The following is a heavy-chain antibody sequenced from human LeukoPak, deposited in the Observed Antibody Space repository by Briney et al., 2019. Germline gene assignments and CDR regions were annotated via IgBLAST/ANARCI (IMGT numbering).Heavy chain of an antibody. CDR2: ISGSGGST. J-gene: IGHJ5*02. CDR3: AKAARSDIVVVPAAMEPWFDP. V-gene: IGHV3-23*01. CDR1: GFTFSSYA. Sequence: GGSLRLSCAASGFTFSSYAMSWVRQAPGKGLEWVSAISGSGGSTYYADSVKGRFTISRDNSKNTLYLQMNSLRAEDTAVYYCAKAARSDIVVVPAAMEPWFDPWGQGTLVTVSS. D-gene: IGHD2-2*01.